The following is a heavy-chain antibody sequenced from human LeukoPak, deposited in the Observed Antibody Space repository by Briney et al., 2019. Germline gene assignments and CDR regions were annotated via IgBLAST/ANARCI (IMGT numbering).Heavy chain of an antibody. J-gene: IGHJ4*02. CDR1: GFTFSYYA. CDR2: ISGSGGSP. V-gene: IGHV3-23*01. Sequence: PGGSLRLSCAASGFTFSYYAMNWVRQAPGKGLEWVSAISGSGGSPYYADSVKGRFTISRDNSKNTLYLQMNSLRAEDTAVYYCAKDLRGYNYGFYFDYWGQGTLVTVSS. D-gene: IGHD5-18*01. CDR3: AKDLRGYNYGFYFDY.